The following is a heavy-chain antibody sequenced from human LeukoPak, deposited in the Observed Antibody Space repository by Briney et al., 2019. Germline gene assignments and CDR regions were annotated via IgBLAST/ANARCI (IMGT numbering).Heavy chain of an antibody. CDR1: GGSISSSSYY. J-gene: IGHJ4*02. CDR3: ARCRLWLTGDYFDY. CDR2: IYYSGST. Sequence: PSETLSLTCTVSGGSISSSSYYWGWIRQPPGKGLEWIGSIYYSGSTYYNPSLKSRVTISVDTSKNQFSLKLSSVTAADTAVYYCARCRLWLTGDYFDYWGQGTLVTVSS. V-gene: IGHV4-39*07. D-gene: IGHD5-18*01.